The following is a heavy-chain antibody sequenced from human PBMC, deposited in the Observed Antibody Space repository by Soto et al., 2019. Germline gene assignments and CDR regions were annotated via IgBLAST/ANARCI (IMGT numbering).Heavy chain of an antibody. CDR1: GGSISSGGYS. Sequence: PSETLSLTCAVSGGSISSGGYSWSWIRQPPGKGLEWIGYIYYGSTYYNLSLKSRVTISVDRSKNQFSLKLSSVTAADTAVYYCARTPDIWGQGTMVTVSS. CDR2: IYYGST. J-gene: IGHJ3*02. V-gene: IGHV4-30-2*01. CDR3: ARTPDI.